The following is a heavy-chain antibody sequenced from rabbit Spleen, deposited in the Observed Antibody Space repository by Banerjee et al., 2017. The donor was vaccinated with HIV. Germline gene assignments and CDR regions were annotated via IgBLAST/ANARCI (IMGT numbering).Heavy chain of an antibody. CDR1: GFSFSSNW. CDR3: VREAGYAGYGDGNL. J-gene: IGHJ4*01. D-gene: IGHD7-1*01. V-gene: IGHV1S45*01. CDR2: IDTSDGDT. Sequence: LEESGGGLVKPGGTLTLTCTVSGFSFSSNWICWVRQAPGKGLEWIACIDTSDGDTDYANWPKGRFTISKTSSTTVTLQMTSLTAADTATYFCVREAGYAGYGDGNLWGPGTLVTVS.